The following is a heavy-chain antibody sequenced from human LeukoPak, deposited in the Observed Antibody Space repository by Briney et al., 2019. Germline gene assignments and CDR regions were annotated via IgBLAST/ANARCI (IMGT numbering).Heavy chain of an antibody. CDR1: GFTFSSYA. CDR2: ISGNGDSR. Sequence: GGSLRLSCAASGFTFSSYALTWVRQAPGRGLEWVSTISGNGDSRYYADSVKGRFTISRDKSKNMLYLQMNVLGAEDTAVYYCARDLHYDSNGCYYEGAFDIWGQGTMVTVSS. J-gene: IGHJ3*02. CDR3: ARDLHYDSNGCYYEGAFDI. V-gene: IGHV3-23*01. D-gene: IGHD3-22*01.